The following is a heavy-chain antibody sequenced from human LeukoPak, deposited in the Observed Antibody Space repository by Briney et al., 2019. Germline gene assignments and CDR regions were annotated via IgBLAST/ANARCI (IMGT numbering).Heavy chain of an antibody. Sequence: SETLSLTCTVSRGSIRSSSYYWGWIRQPPGKGLEWIGIIYYIGSTYYNPSLKSRLTISLHTSKNQFSLKLTSVTAADTAVYYCARHRRYYDILTGYYAGPLDIWGQGTKVTVSS. CDR3: ARHRRYYDILTGYYAGPLDI. V-gene: IGHV4-39*01. CDR2: IYYIGST. D-gene: IGHD3-9*01. J-gene: IGHJ3*02. CDR1: RGSIRSSSYY.